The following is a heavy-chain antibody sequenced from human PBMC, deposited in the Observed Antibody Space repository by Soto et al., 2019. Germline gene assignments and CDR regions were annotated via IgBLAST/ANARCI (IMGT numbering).Heavy chain of an antibody. D-gene: IGHD6-6*01. CDR1: DGSISSGGYY. V-gene: IGHV4-31*03. Sequence: VQLQESGPGLVKPSQTLSLTCTVSDGSISSGGYYWTWISKHPGKGLEWIGYNYYSGITYYNPSLKSRVTISLDTSKNQFSLKLSSVTAADTAVYYCARGSSIARLYYGMDVWGQGTTVTVSS. J-gene: IGHJ6*02. CDR3: ARGSSIARLYYGMDV. CDR2: NYYSGIT.